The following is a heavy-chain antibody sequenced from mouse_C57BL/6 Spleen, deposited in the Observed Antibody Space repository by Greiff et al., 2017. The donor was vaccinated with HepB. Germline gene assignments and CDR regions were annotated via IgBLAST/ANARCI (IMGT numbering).Heavy chain of an antibody. V-gene: IGHV5-4*03. CDR1: GFTFSSYA. J-gene: IGHJ1*03. Sequence: EVKLMESGGGLVKPGGSLKLSCAASGFTFSSYAMSWVRQTPEKRLEWVATISDGGSYTYYPANVKGRFTISRDNAKNNLYLQMSHLKSEDTAMSYFTSDHILYYYCRSYKYFDVWGTGTTVTVSS. CDR2: ISDGGSYT. D-gene: IGHD1-1*01. CDR3: TSDHILYYYCRSYKYFDV.